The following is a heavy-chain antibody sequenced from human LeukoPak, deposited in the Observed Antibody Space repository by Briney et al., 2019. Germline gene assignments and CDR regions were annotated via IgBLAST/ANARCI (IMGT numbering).Heavy chain of an antibody. Sequence: PGGSLRLSCAASGLTFSSYAMHWVRQAPGKGLEWVAVISYDGSNKYYADSVKGRFTISRDNSKNTLYLQMNSLRAEDTAVYYCARDRAIAAAGLDYWGQGTLVTVSS. CDR3: ARDRAIAAAGLDY. D-gene: IGHD6-13*01. CDR1: GLTFSSYA. CDR2: ISYDGSNK. J-gene: IGHJ4*02. V-gene: IGHV3-30-3*01.